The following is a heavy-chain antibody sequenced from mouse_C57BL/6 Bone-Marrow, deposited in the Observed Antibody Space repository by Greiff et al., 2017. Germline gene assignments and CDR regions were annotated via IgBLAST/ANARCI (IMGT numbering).Heavy chain of an antibody. J-gene: IGHJ2*01. V-gene: IGHV14-3*01. CDR2: IDPANGNT. CDR3: ARDSSGYESY. D-gene: IGHD3-2*02. CDR1: GFTIKNTY. Sequence: EVMLVESVAELVRPGASVKLSCTASGFTIKNTYMHWVKQRPEQGLEGIGRIDPANGNTKYAPKFQGKATITADTSSNTAYLQLSSLTSEDTAIYYCARDSSGYESYWGQGTTLTVSS.